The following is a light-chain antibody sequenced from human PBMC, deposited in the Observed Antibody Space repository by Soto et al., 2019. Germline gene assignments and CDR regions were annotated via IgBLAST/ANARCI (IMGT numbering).Light chain of an antibody. CDR1: QSISDW. CDR2: KTS. CDR3: QQYKRPYT. Sequence: DIQLTQSPSTLSASVGDRVTMTCRASQSISDWLAWYQQRPGKAPNLLIYKTSTLETGVPSRFRGSGSGTEFTLTINSLQPDDFATYYCQQYKRPYTFGQGTKLEIK. V-gene: IGKV1-5*03. J-gene: IGKJ2*01.